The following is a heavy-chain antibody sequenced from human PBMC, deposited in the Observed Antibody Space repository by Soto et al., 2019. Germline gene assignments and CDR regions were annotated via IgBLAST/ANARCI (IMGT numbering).Heavy chain of an antibody. Sequence: SETLSLTCTVSGDTITSFSWNWIRQSAGKGLEWIGRISTTGNTHYNPSLESRVTMSLDTSKNQFSLKLTSVTAADTAVYYCEGESGENWSYEAYWGPGTLVTVSS. CDR3: EGESGENWSYEAY. CDR2: ISTTGNT. D-gene: IGHD1-7*01. CDR1: GDTITSFS. J-gene: IGHJ4*02. V-gene: IGHV4-4*07.